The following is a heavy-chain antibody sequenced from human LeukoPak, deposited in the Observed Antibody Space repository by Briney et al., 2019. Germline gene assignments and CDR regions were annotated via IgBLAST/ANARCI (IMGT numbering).Heavy chain of an antibody. CDR1: GGSISSGGYY. J-gene: IGHJ3*02. Sequence: PSENLSLTCTVSGGSISSGGYYWSWIRQHPGKGLEWIGYIYYSGSTYYNPSLKSRVTISVDTSKNQFSLKLSSVTAADTAVYYCARGISNRPAFDNWGQGTMVTVSS. D-gene: IGHD4-11*01. V-gene: IGHV4-31*03. CDR2: IYYSGST. CDR3: ARGISNRPAFDN.